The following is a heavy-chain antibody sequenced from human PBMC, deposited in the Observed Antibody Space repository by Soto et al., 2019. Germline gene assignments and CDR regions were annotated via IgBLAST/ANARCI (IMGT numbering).Heavy chain of an antibody. D-gene: IGHD5-18*01. J-gene: IGHJ6*02. CDR2: IYYSGST. CDR1: GGSVSSGSYY. CDR3: ARVSTAMVRYYDYGMDV. Sequence: SETLSLTCTVSGGSVSSGSYYWSWIRQPPGQGLEWIGYIYYSGSTNYNPSLKSRVTISVDTTKNQFSLKLSSVTAAETVVYYCARVSTAMVRYYDYGMDVWGQGTTVTVSS. V-gene: IGHV4-61*01.